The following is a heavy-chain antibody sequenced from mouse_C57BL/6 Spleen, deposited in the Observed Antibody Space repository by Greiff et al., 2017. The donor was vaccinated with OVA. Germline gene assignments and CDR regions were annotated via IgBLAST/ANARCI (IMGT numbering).Heavy chain of an antibody. D-gene: IGHD2-3*01. CDR3: ARQGDGGYYVAWFAY. J-gene: IGHJ3*01. CDR2: ISSGSSTI. Sequence: EVKLVESGGGLVKPGGSLKLSCAASGFTFSDYGMHWVRQAPEKGLEWVAYISSGSSTIYYADTVKGRFTISRDNAKNTLFLQMTSLRSEDTAMYYCARQGDGGYYVAWFAYWGQGTLVTVSA. V-gene: IGHV5-17*01. CDR1: GFTFSDYG.